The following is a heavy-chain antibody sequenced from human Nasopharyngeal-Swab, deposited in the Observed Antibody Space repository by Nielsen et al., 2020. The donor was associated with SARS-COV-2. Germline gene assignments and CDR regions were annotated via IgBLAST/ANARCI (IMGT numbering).Heavy chain of an antibody. V-gene: IGHV3-9*01. J-gene: IGHJ4*02. CDR3: AKGDSSSWYVGEFDY. D-gene: IGHD6-13*01. CDR2: ISWNSGSI. CDR1: GFTFDDYA. Sequence: SLKISCAASGFTFDDYAMHWVRQAPGKGLEWVSGISWNSGSIGYADSVKGRFTISRDNAKNSLYLQMNSLRAEDTALYYCAKGDSSSWYVGEFDYWGLGTLVTVSS.